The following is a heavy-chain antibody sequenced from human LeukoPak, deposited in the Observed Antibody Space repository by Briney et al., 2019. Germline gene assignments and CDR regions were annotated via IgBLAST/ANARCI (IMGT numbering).Heavy chain of an antibody. J-gene: IGHJ4*02. Sequence: SETLSLTCAVYGGSFSGHYWSWIRQPPGKGLEWIGEINHSGSTNYNPSLKSRVTISVDRSKNQFSLKLSSVTAADTAVYYCARDSEVQWLRYLDYWGQGTLVTVSS. V-gene: IGHV4-34*01. CDR2: INHSGST. CDR3: ARDSEVQWLRYLDY. D-gene: IGHD6-19*01. CDR1: GGSFSGHY.